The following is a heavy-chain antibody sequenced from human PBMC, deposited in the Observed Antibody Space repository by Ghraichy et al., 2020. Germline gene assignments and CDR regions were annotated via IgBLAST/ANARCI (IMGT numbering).Heavy chain of an antibody. D-gene: IGHD6-13*01. Sequence: SETLSLTCTVSGGSISSYYWSWIRQPPGKGLEWIGYIYYSGSTNYNPSLKSRVTISVDTSKNQFSLKLSSVTAADTAVYYCARAQQSTEYSSSWYSAWRSYRFEGWFDPWGQGTLVTVSS. J-gene: IGHJ5*02. CDR1: GGSISSYY. CDR2: IYYSGST. V-gene: IGHV4-59*01. CDR3: ARAQQSTEYSSSWYSAWRSYRFEGWFDP.